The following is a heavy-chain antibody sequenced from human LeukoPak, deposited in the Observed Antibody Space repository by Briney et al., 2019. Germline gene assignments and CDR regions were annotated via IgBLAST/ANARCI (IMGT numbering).Heavy chain of an antibody. Sequence: ASVKVPCKASGYTFTGYYMHWVRQAPGQGLEWMGWINPNSGGTNYAQKFQGRVTMTRDTSISTAYMELSRLRSDDTAVYYCARESSSQELGYRYNHDAFDIWGQGTMVTVSS. CDR3: ARESSSQELGYRYNHDAFDI. CDR2: INPNSGGT. CDR1: GYTFTGYY. D-gene: IGHD3-16*02. J-gene: IGHJ3*02. V-gene: IGHV1-2*02.